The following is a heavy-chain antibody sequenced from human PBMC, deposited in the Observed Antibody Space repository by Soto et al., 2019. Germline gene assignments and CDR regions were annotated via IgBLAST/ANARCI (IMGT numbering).Heavy chain of an antibody. CDR1: GYSITSAYD. J-gene: IGHJ4*02. V-gene: IGHV4-38-2*01. CDR2: IYPSRTT. Sequence: SETLSLTCAVSGYSITSAYDWGWIRQHPGKGLEGIGTIYPSRTTPYTPSLKSPVTISVHTSKTPFSLTLSSVTAADTAVYHCASNILETTPVFAYWGQGALVPVSS. D-gene: IGHD1-26*01. CDR3: ASNILETTPVFAY.